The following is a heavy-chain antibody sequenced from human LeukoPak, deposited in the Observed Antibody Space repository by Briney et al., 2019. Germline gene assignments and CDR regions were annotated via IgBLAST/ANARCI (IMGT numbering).Heavy chain of an antibody. Sequence: GGSLRLSCAASGFTFGDYYTSWIRQAPGKGLEWVSYISSSGSTIYYADSVKGRFTISRDNAKNSLYLQMNSLRAEDTAVYYCASPVGCSGGSCYSYGSFDYWGQGTLVTVSS. CDR2: ISSSGSTI. D-gene: IGHD2-15*01. CDR1: GFTFGDYY. CDR3: ASPVGCSGGSCYSYGSFDY. J-gene: IGHJ4*02. V-gene: IGHV3-11*04.